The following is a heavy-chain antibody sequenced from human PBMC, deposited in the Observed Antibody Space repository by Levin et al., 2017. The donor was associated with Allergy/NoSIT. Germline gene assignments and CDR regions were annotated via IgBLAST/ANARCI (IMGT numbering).Heavy chain of an antibody. Sequence: GESLKISCAASGLTFSDHYMDWVRQAPGKGLEWVAHIRKKVHSYTTEYAASVKGRFTVSRDDSKNLLYLQMNNLRTEDTALYYCARVSTSDIYYFDNWGQGTLVTVSS. J-gene: IGHJ4*02. V-gene: IGHV3-72*01. CDR3: ARVSTSDIYYFDN. CDR2: IRKKVHSYTT. CDR1: GLTFSDHY. D-gene: IGHD5/OR15-5a*01.